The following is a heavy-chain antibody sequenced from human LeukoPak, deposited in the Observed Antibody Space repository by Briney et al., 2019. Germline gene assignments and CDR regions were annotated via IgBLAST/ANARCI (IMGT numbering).Heavy chain of an antibody. CDR2: INPNSGGT. Sequence: ASVKVSCKASGYTFTGYYMHWVQQAPGQGLEWMGWINPNSGGTNYAQKFQGRVTMTRDTSISTAYMELSRLRSDDTAVYYCARDRPGIAARPGDLDYWGQGTLVTVSS. V-gene: IGHV1-2*02. CDR1: GYTFTGYY. CDR3: ARDRPGIAARPGDLDY. D-gene: IGHD6-6*01. J-gene: IGHJ4*02.